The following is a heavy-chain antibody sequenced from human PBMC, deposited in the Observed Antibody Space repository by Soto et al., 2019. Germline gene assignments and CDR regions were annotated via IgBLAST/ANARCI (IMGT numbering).Heavy chain of an antibody. V-gene: IGHV1-18*01. Sequence: QVQLVQSGAEVKKPGSSVKVSCKASGYTFISYGISWVRQAPGQGLEWMGWISAYNDYTNYAQKLQGRVTLTTDTPTRIANRELRSLRADATPVYSCAREGYYSVSGIYSPPRYYGMDVWGQGTTVTVSS. D-gene: IGHD3-10*01. CDR1: GYTFISYG. J-gene: IGHJ6*02. CDR2: ISAYNDYT. CDR3: AREGYYSVSGIYSPPRYYGMDV.